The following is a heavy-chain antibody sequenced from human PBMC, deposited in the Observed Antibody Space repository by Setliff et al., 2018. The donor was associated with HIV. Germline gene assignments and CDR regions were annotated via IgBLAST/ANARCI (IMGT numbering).Heavy chain of an antibody. D-gene: IGHD2-21*01. CDR3: VAEMADGIYYFDY. CDR1: GGTFSDYT. Sequence: SVKVSCKASGGTFSDYTVNWVRQAPGQGLEWMGRIIPIIGIENYAQKFRGRVTITADISTGIGYMEINRLRSDDTAVYYCVAEMADGIYYFDYWGQGTLVTVSS. V-gene: IGHV1-69*02. CDR2: IIPIIGIE. J-gene: IGHJ4*02.